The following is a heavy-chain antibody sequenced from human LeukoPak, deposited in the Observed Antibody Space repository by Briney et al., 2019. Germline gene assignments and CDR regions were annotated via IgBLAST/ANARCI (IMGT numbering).Heavy chain of an antibody. V-gene: IGHV3-11*05. J-gene: IGHJ4*02. CDR2: ISGSSSST. CDR3: SRDPRLVDY. CDR1: GFTFSDYY. D-gene: IGHD2-15*01. Sequence: GGSLRLSCAASGFTFSDYYMSWIRQAPGKGLEWLSYISGSSSSTNYADSVKGRLTISRDNAKNSMYLQMNSLRAEDTAVYYCSRDPRLVDYWGQGTLVTVSS.